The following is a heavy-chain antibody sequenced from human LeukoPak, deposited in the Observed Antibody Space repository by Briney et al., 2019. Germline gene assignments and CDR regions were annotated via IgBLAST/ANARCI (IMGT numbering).Heavy chain of an antibody. CDR1: GFTFSSHA. Sequence: PGGSLRLSCAASGFTFSSHAMSWVRQAPGRGLEWVSAIGDDVVSTYYAESVKGRFTISRDNSKNTLYLQMNSLRAEDTATYYCARDSPLLTVWGQGTLVTVSS. CDR2: IGDDVVST. CDR3: ARDSPLLTV. J-gene: IGHJ4*02. V-gene: IGHV3-23*01. D-gene: IGHD3-9*01.